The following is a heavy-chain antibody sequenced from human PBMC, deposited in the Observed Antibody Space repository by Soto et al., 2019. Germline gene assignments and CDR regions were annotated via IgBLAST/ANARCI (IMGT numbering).Heavy chain of an antibody. Sequence: SETLSLTCAVYGGTLSGYYWSWIRQPPGKGLEWIGEIHSSGSTNYKPSLSSGVIISVDTSKNQFSLKLSSVSAADTAVYYCARAGFYGPCDAFDILGQGTMVTVSS. V-gene: IGHV4-34*01. J-gene: IGHJ3*02. D-gene: IGHD3-3*01. CDR3: ARAGFYGPCDAFDI. CDR1: GGTLSGYY. CDR2: IHSSGST.